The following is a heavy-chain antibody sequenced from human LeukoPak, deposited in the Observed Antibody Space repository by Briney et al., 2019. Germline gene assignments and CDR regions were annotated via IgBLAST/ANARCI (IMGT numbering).Heavy chain of an antibody. CDR3: ANDQNSGDAFDI. J-gene: IGHJ3*02. V-gene: IGHV3-23*01. CDR2: ISGSGGST. D-gene: IGHD1-26*01. CDR1: GFTFSSYA. Sequence: PGGSLRLSCAASGFTFSSYAMSWVRQAPGKGLEWVSAISGSGGSTYYADSVKGRFTISRDNSKNTVYLQMNSLRAEDTAVYYCANDQNSGDAFDIWGQGTMVTVSS.